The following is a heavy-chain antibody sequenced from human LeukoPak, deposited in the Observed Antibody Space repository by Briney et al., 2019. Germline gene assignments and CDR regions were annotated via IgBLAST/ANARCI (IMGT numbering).Heavy chain of an antibody. CDR2: IYHSGST. CDR1: GGSFSGYY. CDR3: ARRAIDDFGNGYLDRSFDY. Sequence: SETLSLTCAVYGGSFSGYYWSWIRQPPGTGLEWIGEIYHSGSTNYNPTIKSHVTISEDTTTNHTSLKLSSVTAADTAVYYCARRAIDDFGNGYLDRSFDYWGQGTLVTVSS. V-gene: IGHV4-34*01. D-gene: IGHD3-3*01. J-gene: IGHJ4*02.